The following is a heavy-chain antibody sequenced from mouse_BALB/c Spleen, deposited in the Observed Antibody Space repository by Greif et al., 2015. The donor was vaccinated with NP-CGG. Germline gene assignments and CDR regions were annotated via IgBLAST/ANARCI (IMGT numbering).Heavy chain of an antibody. CDR3: ARGYFDY. V-gene: IGHV1S56*01. Sequence: VQLQQSGPELVKPGASVRISCKASGYTFTSYYIHWVKQRPGQGLEWIGWIYPGNVNTKYNEKFKGKATLTADKSSSTAYMQLSSLTSEDSAVYFCARGYFDYWGQGTTLTVSS. CDR1: GYTFTSYY. J-gene: IGHJ2*01. CDR2: IYPGNVNT.